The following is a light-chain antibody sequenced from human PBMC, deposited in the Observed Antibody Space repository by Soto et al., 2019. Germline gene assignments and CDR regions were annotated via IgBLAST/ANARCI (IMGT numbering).Light chain of an antibody. CDR1: SSDVGSYNL. V-gene: IGLV2-23*01. CDR2: EGS. J-gene: IGLJ1*01. CDR3: CSYAGSSTLYV. Sequence: QSVLAQPASVSGSPGQSITISCTGTSSDVGSYNLVSWYQQHPGKAPKLMIYEGSKRPSGVSNRFSGSKSGNTASLTISGLQVEDEADYSCCSYAGSSTLYVFGTGTKVTVL.